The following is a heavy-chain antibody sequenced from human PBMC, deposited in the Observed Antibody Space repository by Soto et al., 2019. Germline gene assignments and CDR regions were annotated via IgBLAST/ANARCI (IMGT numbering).Heavy chain of an antibody. D-gene: IGHD4-17*01. CDR3: ASTTADYYYYGMDV. Sequence: GGSLRLSCASSVFTFSSYSMNWVRQAPGKGLEWVSYISSSSSTIYYADSVKGRFTISRDNAKNSLYLQMNSLRDEDTAVYYCASTTADYYYYGMDVWGQGTTVTVSS. V-gene: IGHV3-48*02. CDR1: VFTFSSYS. J-gene: IGHJ6*02. CDR2: ISSSSSTI.